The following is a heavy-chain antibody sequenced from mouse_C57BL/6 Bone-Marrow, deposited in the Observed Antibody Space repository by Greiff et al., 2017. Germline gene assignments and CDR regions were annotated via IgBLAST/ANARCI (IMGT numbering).Heavy chain of an antibody. CDR1: GFSLTSYG. CDR2: IWSDGST. D-gene: IGHD2-4*01. Sequence: VQLKESGPGLVAPSQSLSITCTVSGFSLTSYGVHWVRQPPGKGLEWLVVIWSDGSTTYNSALKSRLSISKDNSKSQVFLKMNSLQTDDTAMYYCARHGEDYDYDVGAMDYWGQGTSVTVSS. CDR3: ARHGEDYDYDVGAMDY. J-gene: IGHJ4*01. V-gene: IGHV2-6-1*01.